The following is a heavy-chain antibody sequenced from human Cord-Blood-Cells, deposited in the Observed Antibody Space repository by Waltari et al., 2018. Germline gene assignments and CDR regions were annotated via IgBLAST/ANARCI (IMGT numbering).Heavy chain of an antibody. CDR3: ARDLTLIFGSSSYFDY. CDR2: ISSSSSYI. D-gene: IGHD6-6*01. CDR1: GFTFSSYS. Sequence: EVQLVESGGGLVKPGGSLRLSYAASGFTFSSYSMNWVRQAPGKGLEWVSSISSSSSYIYYADSVKGRFTISRDNAKNSLYLQMNSLRAEDTAVYYCARDLTLIFGSSSYFDYWGQGTLVTVSS. V-gene: IGHV3-21*01. J-gene: IGHJ4*02.